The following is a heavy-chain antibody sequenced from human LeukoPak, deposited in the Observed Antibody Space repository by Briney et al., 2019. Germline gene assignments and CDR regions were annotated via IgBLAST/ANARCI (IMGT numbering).Heavy chain of an antibody. CDR1: EFTFSSYS. CDR2: ITNSGNSK. J-gene: IGHJ2*01. Sequence: GGSLRLSCAASEFTFSSYSMNWVRQAPGKGLEWVSYITNSGNSKSYADSVKGRFTISRDNTKNSLYLQMNGLRAEDTAVYYCARRYFDLWGRGTLVTVSS. CDR3: ARRYFDL. V-gene: IGHV3-48*01.